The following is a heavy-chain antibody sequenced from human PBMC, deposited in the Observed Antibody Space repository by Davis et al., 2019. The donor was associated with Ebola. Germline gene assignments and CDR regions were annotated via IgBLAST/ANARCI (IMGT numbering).Heavy chain of an antibody. D-gene: IGHD5-12*01. CDR1: GGSISSSNW. V-gene: IGHV4-4*02. Sequence: GSLRLSCAVSGGSISSSNWWSWVRQPPGKGLEWIGEIYHSGSTNYNPSLKSRVTISVDTSKNQFSLKLSSVTAADTAVYYCARGRIVATIRYYYYYGMDVWGQGTTVTVSS. CDR3: ARGRIVATIRYYYYYGMDV. J-gene: IGHJ6*02. CDR2: IYHSGST.